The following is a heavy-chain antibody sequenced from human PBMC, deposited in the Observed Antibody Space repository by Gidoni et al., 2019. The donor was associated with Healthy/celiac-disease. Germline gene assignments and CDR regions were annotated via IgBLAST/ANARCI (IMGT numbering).Heavy chain of an antibody. CDR1: GGSISSSSYS. J-gene: IGHJ4*02. CDR3: ARQGIAVAGGDY. D-gene: IGHD6-19*01. CDR2: IYYSGST. V-gene: IGHV4-39*01. Sequence: QLQLQESGPGLVTPSETLSLTCPVSGGSISSSSYSWGWLRQPPGKGLEWIGSIYYSGSTYYNPSLKSRVTISVDTSKNQFSLKLSSVTAADTAVYYCARQGIAVAGGDYWGQGTLVTVSS.